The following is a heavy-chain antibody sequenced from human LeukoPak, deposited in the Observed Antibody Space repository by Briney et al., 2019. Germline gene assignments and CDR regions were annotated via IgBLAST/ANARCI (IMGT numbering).Heavy chain of an antibody. D-gene: IGHD3-10*01. CDR1: GGSISSSNYY. CDR3: ARHRYYYRSGSYYGAPYYMDV. CDR2: IYYRGST. J-gene: IGHJ6*03. Sequence: SETLSLTCTVSGGSISSSNYYWGWIRKPPGKGLEWIGSIYYRGSTYYNPSLKSRVTISVDTSKNQFSLKLSSVTAADTAVYYCARHRYYYRSGSYYGAPYYMDVWGKGTTVTISS. V-gene: IGHV4-39*01.